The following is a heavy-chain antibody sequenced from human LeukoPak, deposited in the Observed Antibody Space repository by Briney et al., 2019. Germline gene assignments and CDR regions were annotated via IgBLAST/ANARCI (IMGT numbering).Heavy chain of an antibody. D-gene: IGHD2-2*01. J-gene: IGHJ4*02. CDR2: INHSGIT. V-gene: IGHV4-34*01. Sequence: SETLSLTCAVYGGSFSGYYWSWLRQPPGKGLEWIREINHSGITNYNPSLKSRVTISVDTSKNQFSLKLSSVTVAATAVYYCARMRLPAAITPFDYSGQGTLVTVSS. CDR1: GGSFSGYY. CDR3: ARMRLPAAITPFDY.